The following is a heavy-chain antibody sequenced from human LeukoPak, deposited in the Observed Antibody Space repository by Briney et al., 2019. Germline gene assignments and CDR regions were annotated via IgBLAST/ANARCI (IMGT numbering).Heavy chain of an antibody. D-gene: IGHD1-14*01. V-gene: IGHV1-18*01. CDR3: ARDTPDSLPRTYYYYYYMDV. Sequence: ASVKVSCKASGYTFTIYGISWVRQAPGQGLEWMGWISAYNGNTNYAQKLQGRVTMTTDTSTSTAYMELRSLRSDDTAVYYCARDTPDSLPRTYYYYYYMDVWGKGTTVTVSS. CDR2: ISAYNGNT. CDR1: GYTFTIYG. J-gene: IGHJ6*03.